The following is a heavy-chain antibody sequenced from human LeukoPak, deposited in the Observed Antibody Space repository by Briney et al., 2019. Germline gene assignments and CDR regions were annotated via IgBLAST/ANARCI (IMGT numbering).Heavy chain of an antibody. CDR1: GGSISSSSYY. CDR3: ARSSHSGTYPGGY. CDR2: IYYSGST. J-gene: IGHJ4*02. D-gene: IGHD1-26*01. V-gene: IGHV4-39*07. Sequence: PSETLSLTCTVSGGSISSSSYYWGWIRQAPGKGLEWIGSIYYSGSTYYNPSLKGRVTVSVDTSKNQFSLNLTSVTAADTAVYFCARSSHSGTYPGGYWGQGTLVTVSS.